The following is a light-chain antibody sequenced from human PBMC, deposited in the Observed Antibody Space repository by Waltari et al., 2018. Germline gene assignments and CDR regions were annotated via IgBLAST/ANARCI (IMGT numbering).Light chain of an antibody. V-gene: IGKV2-30*02. Sequence: DVVMTQSPPSLPVTLGQSASISCTSSRSLVHSDGNTYLLWFHQRPGQSPRRLIYKASTRASGIPDRFSGSGSGTDFSLKISSLEAEDVGVYYCMHGIYVPDSFGQGTKVDIK. CDR2: KAS. CDR1: RSLVHSDGNTY. J-gene: IGKJ2*01. CDR3: MHGIYVPDS.